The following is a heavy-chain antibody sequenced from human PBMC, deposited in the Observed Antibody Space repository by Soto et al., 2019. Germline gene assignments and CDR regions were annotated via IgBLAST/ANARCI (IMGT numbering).Heavy chain of an antibody. V-gene: IGHV4-4*02. J-gene: IGHJ4*02. CDR2: IYHSGST. D-gene: IGHD3-10*01. Sequence: PSETLSLTCAVSGGSISSSNWWSWVRQPPGKGLEWIGEIYHSGSTNYNPSLKSRVTISVDKSKNQFSLKLSSVTAADTAVYYCARSAPKYYYGSEYYFDYWGQGTLVTVSS. CDR1: GGSISSSNW. CDR3: ARSAPKYYYGSEYYFDY.